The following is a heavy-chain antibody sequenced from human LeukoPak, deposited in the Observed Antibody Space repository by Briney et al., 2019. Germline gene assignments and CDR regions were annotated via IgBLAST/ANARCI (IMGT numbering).Heavy chain of an antibody. CDR1: GFTFSSYW. CDR3: AGGGYTYGLY. V-gene: IGHV3-74*01. D-gene: IGHD5-18*01. CDR2: INRDGSST. Sequence: GGSLTLSCAVSGFTFSSYWRHWVRQAPGKGLVWVSRINRDGSSTSYADSVKRRFTISRDNTKNTLHLQMNSLRAEDTAVYYCAGGGYTYGLYWGQGTLVTVSS. J-gene: IGHJ4*02.